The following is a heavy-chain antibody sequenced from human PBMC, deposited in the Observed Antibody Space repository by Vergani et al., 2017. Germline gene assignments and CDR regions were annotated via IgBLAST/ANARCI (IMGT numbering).Heavy chain of an antibody. V-gene: IGHV3-30-3*01. D-gene: IGHD3-10*01. Sequence: QVQLVESGGGVVQPGRSLRLSCAASGFTFSSYAMHWVRQAPGKGLEWVAVISYDGSNKYYADSVKGRFTISRDNSKNTLYLQMNSLKTEDTAVYYCTTDPPLGLWFGELLFGSWGVWGQGTLVTVSS. CDR1: GFTFSSYA. CDR3: TTDPPLGLWFGELLFGSWGV. J-gene: IGHJ4*02. CDR2: ISYDGSNK.